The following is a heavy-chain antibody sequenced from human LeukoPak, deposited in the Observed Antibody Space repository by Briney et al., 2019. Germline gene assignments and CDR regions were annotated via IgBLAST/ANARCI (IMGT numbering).Heavy chain of an antibody. Sequence: PGRSLRLSCAASGFTFSSYGMHWVRQAPGKGLEWVAVIWYDGSNKYYADSVKGRFTISRDNSKNTLYLQMNSLRAEDTAVYYCARTLNSSSWYASLGCWGQGTLVTVSS. V-gene: IGHV3-33*01. D-gene: IGHD6-13*01. CDR3: ARTLNSSSWYASLGC. J-gene: IGHJ4*02. CDR1: GFTFSSYG. CDR2: IWYDGSNK.